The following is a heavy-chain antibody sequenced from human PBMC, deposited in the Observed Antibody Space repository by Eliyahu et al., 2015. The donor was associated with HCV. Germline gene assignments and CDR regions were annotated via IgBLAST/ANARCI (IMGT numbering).Heavy chain of an antibody. CDR2: IYYSGST. CDR1: GGSISSSSYY. Sequence: QLQLQESGPGLVKPSETLSLTCTVSGGSISSSSYYWGWIRQPPGKGLEWIGSIYYSGSTYYXPSLKSRVTISVDTSKNQFSLKLSSVTAADTAVYYCARHRKGIAAAGRFDPWGQGTLVTVSS. D-gene: IGHD6-13*01. J-gene: IGHJ5*02. CDR3: ARHRKGIAAAGRFDP. V-gene: IGHV4-39*01.